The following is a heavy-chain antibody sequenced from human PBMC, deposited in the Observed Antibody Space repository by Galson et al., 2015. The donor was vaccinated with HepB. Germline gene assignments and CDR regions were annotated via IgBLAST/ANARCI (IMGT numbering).Heavy chain of an antibody. J-gene: IGHJ3*02. Sequence: SCKASGYSFTSYGVTWVRQAPGQGLQWMGWISGYNGRAIYAQEFQDRVTLTTDTSTTTASMEVRRLTSDDAAIYYCARGLAAETTDAFDIWGQGTMVIVSS. CDR3: ARGLAAETTDAFDI. D-gene: IGHD6-13*01. CDR1: GYSFTSYG. V-gene: IGHV1-18*01. CDR2: ISGYNGRA.